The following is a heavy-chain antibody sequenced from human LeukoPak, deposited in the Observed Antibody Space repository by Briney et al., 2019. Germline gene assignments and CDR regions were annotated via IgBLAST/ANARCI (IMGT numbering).Heavy chain of an antibody. V-gene: IGHV3-30*18. CDR3: AKEGDDSSGYYYYYGMDV. Sequence: SCKASGYTFTGYYMHWVRQAPGKGLEWVAVISYDGSNKYYADSVKGRFTISRDNSKNTLYLQMNSLRAEDTAVYYCAKEGDDSSGYYYYYGMDVWGQGTTVTVSS. CDR1: GYTFTGYY. J-gene: IGHJ6*02. D-gene: IGHD3-22*01. CDR2: ISYDGSNK.